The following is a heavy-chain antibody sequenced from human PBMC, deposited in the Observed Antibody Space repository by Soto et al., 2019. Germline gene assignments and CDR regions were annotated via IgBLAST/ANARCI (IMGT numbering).Heavy chain of an antibody. J-gene: IGHJ4*02. D-gene: IGHD3-3*01. CDR3: AREVYYDFWSGFNTQPYYFDD. CDR2: ISDDGSNT. V-gene: IGHV3-30-3*01. CDR1: GFTFSKYT. Sequence: QVQLVESGGGVVQPGRSLRLSCAASGFTFSKYTMHWVRQAPGKGLEWVAAISDDGSNTYYADSVKGRFTISRDNSKNTLYLQMNSLSNEDTAVHYCAREVYYDFWSGFNTQPYYFDDWGQGTLVTVSS.